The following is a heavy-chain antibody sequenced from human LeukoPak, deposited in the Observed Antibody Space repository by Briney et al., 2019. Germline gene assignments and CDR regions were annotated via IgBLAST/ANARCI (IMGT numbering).Heavy chain of an antibody. Sequence: ASVKVSCKASGYTFTSYGISWVRQAPGQGLEWMGWISAYNGNTNYAQKLQGRVTMATDTSTSTAYMELRSLRSDDTAVYYCARRGESFGRYYFDYWGQGTLVTVSS. CDR2: ISAYNGNT. D-gene: IGHD1-26*01. V-gene: IGHV1-18*01. CDR1: GYTFTSYG. J-gene: IGHJ4*02. CDR3: ARRGESFGRYYFDY.